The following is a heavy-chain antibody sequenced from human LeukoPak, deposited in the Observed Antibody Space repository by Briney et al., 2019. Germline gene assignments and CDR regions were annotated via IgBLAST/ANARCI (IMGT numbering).Heavy chain of an antibody. CDR3: ARADIAAAGPFDY. CDR1: GGSISSNYYY. Sequence: SETLSLTCTVSGGSISSNYYYWGWIRQPPGKGLEWIGYIYYSGSTYYNPSLKSRVTISVDTSKNQFSLKLSSVTAADTAVYYCARADIAAAGPFDYWGQGTLVTVSS. D-gene: IGHD6-13*01. CDR2: IYYSGST. V-gene: IGHV4-30-4*08. J-gene: IGHJ4*02.